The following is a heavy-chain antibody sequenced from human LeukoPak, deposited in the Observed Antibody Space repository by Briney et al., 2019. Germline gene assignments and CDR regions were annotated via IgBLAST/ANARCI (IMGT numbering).Heavy chain of an antibody. V-gene: IGHV3-23*01. Sequence: GGSLRLSCAASGFTFSSYAMNWVRQAPGKGLEWVSAISGSGGRTYYADSVKGRFTISRDNSKNTLYLQMNSLRAEDTAVYHWAKGGDFWGVYYPKPQLDYYYMDVWGKGTPVTVSS. D-gene: IGHD3-3*01. CDR3: AKGGDFWGVYYPKPQLDYYYMDV. CDR1: GFTFSSYA. J-gene: IGHJ6*03. CDR2: ISGSGGRT.